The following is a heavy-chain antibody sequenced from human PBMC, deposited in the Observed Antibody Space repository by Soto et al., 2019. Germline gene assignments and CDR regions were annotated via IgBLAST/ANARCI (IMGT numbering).Heavy chain of an antibody. D-gene: IGHD4-17*01. CDR2: IYYSGST. CDR1: GGSISSSYYY. CDR3: AGLYGDYIYY. J-gene: IGHJ4*02. Sequence: SETLSLTCTVSGGSISSSYYYWGWIRQPPGKGLEWIGSIYYSGSTYYNPSLKSRVTISVDTSKNQFSLKLSSVTAADTAVYYCAGLYGDYIYYWGQGTLVTVSS. V-gene: IGHV4-39*01.